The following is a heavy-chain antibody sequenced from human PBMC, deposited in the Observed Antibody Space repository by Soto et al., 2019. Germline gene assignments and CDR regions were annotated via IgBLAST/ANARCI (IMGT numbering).Heavy chain of an antibody. V-gene: IGHV4-61*05. J-gene: IGHJ4*02. CDR1: GDSISSSNYY. D-gene: IGHD3-22*01. CDR3: ARAQDYYDSSGTIDY. CDR2: IYYSGST. Sequence: PSETLSLTCTVSGDSISSSNYYWGWIRQPPGKGLEWIGYIYYSGSTNCNPSLKSRVAISVDTSKNQFSLKLSSVTAADTAVYYCARAQDYYDSSGTIDYWGQGTLVTVSS.